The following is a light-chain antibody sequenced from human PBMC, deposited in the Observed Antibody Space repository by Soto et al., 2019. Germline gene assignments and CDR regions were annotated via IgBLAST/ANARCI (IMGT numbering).Light chain of an antibody. J-gene: IGLJ2*01. CDR3: CSYAANVTPV. CDR1: SSDVGFYYL. V-gene: IGLV2-23*01. CDR2: EDT. Sequence: QSVLTQPASVSGSPGQSITISCTGSSSDVGFYYLVSWYQQHPGKAPKLIIYEDTKRPFGVSNRFSGSKSGNTASLTIPVLQAEDEADYFCCSYAANVTPVFGGGTKVTLL.